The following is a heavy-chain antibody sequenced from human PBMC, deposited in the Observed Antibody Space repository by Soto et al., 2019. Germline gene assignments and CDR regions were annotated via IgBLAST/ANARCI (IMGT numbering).Heavy chain of an antibody. CDR1: GGSISSYY. Sequence: QVQLQESGPGLVKPSETLSLTCTVSGGSISSYYWSWIRQPPGKGLECVGYIYYSGSTYYNPSLKSRVTISVDTYKNQFSLKLSSVTAADTAVYYCASDPGHCSSTSCYGAFDIWGQGSMVPVSS. CDR2: IYYSGST. J-gene: IGHJ3*02. D-gene: IGHD2-2*01. V-gene: IGHV4-59*01. CDR3: ASDPGHCSSTSCYGAFDI.